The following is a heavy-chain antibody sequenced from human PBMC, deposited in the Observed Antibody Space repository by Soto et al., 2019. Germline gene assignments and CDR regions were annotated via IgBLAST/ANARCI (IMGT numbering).Heavy chain of an antibody. CDR3: ARDHGYDSSGYYRYDWFDP. D-gene: IGHD3-22*01. CDR2: IYYSGST. V-gene: IGHV4-59*01. Sequence: SQTMSLTCTVSGGSISSYYWSWIRQPPGKGLEWIGYIYYSGSTNYNPSLKSRVTISVDTSKNQFSLKLSSVTAADTAVYYCARDHGYDSSGYYRYDWFDPWGQGTLVTVSS. J-gene: IGHJ5*02. CDR1: GGSISSYY.